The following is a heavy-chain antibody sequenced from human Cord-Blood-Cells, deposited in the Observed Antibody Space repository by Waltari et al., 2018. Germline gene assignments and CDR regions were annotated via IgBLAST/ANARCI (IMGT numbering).Heavy chain of an antibody. V-gene: IGHV3-30*04. CDR2: ISYDGSNK. J-gene: IGHJ4*02. CDR3: ARGTSSDY. Sequence: QVQLVESGGGVVQPGRSLRLSCAASGFTFSSYAMHWVRQAPGKGLEWVAVISYDGSNKYYADSVKGRFTISRDNSKNTLYLQMNSLRAEDTVVYYCARGTSSDYWGQGTLVTVSS. CDR1: GFTFSSYA.